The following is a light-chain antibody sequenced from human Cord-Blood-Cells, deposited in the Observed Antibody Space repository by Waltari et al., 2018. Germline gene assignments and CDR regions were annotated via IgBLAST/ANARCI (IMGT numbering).Light chain of an antibody. V-gene: IGKV3-11*01. J-gene: IGKJ4*01. CDR3: QQRSNWPT. Sequence: EIVLTQSPATLSLSPGERATLSCRASQSVSSYFACYQQKPGQAPRLLIYDASNRATGIPARFSGSGSGTDFTLTISSLEPEDFAVYYCQQRSNWPTFGGGTKVEIK. CDR1: QSVSSY. CDR2: DAS.